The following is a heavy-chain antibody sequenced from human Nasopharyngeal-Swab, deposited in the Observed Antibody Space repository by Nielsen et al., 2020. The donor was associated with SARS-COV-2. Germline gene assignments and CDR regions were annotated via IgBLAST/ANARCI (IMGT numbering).Heavy chain of an antibody. J-gene: IGHJ4*02. V-gene: IGHV4-39*07. CDR3: VRHESGDYLGLPFDS. CDR1: GASISNRTYY. Sequence: AETLSLTCSVSGASISNRTYYWGWIRQSPEKGRQWIGTGFYTGTYYNPSLQSRVTISVDTSKNPFSLKLTSVTAADTAVYYCVRHESGDYLGLPFDSWGPGTLVTVSS. D-gene: IGHD4-17*01. CDR2: GFYTGT.